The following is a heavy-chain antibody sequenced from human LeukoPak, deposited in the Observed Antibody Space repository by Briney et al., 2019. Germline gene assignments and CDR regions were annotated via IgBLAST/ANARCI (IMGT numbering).Heavy chain of an antibody. J-gene: IGHJ4*02. CDR3: ASWGAGGNS. CDR1: GFTLSTYW. Sequence: GGSLRLSCEASGFTLSTYWMNWVRQVPGKGLDWVADINPDGSGKRYVDSVKGRFTIARDNADNSLSLQMNSLRAEDTAVYYCASWGAGGNSWGQGTLVTVSS. D-gene: IGHD3-16*01. V-gene: IGHV3-7*01. CDR2: INPDGSGK.